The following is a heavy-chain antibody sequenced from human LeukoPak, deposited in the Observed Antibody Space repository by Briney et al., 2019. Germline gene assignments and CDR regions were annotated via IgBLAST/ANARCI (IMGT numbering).Heavy chain of an antibody. CDR1: GGSISSYY. D-gene: IGHD3-10*01. Sequence: AETLSLTCTVSGGSISSYYWSWIRQPAGKGLEWSGRIYTSGSTNYNPSLKSRVTISVDKSKNQFSLKLSSVTAADTAVYYCASTHYYGSGSIYYCYMDVWGKGTTVTVSS. CDR2: IYTSGST. V-gene: IGHV4-4*07. J-gene: IGHJ6*03. CDR3: ASTHYYGSGSIYYCYMDV.